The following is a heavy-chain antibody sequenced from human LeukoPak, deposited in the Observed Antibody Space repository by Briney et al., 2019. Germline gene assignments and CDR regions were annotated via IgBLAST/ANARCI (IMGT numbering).Heavy chain of an antibody. D-gene: IGHD5-18*01. CDR3: ARGDYSYGSYYFDY. V-gene: IGHV3-21*01. J-gene: IGHJ4*02. CDR2: ISSSGSYI. Sequence: GGSLRLSCSVSGFTFSSYTMNWVRQAPGKGLEWVSSISSSGSYIYYADSVKGRFTISRDNAKNSLYLQMNSLRAEDTAVYYCARGDYSYGSYYFDYWGQGTLVTVSS. CDR1: GFTFSSYT.